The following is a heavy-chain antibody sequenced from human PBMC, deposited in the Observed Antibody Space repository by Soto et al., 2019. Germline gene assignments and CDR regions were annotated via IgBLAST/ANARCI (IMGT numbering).Heavy chain of an antibody. J-gene: IGHJ4*02. CDR1: GFTFRRYW. CDR3: ARLGGAAERTRLT. Sequence: GGSLRLSCAASGFTFRRYWMSWVRQAPGKGLEFVANIKEDGGEKNYVDSVKGRFTISRDNAKNSLYLQMSSLRAEDTAMYYCARLGGAAERTRLTWGQGTPVTVSS. D-gene: IGHD6-13*01. CDR2: IKEDGGEK. V-gene: IGHV3-7*01.